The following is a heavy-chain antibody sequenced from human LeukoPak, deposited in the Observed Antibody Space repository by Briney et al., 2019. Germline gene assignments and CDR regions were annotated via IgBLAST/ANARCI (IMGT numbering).Heavy chain of an antibody. CDR2: ISGSGTNT. Sequence: GGSLRLSCAASGFTFSSYAMSWVRQAPGKGLEWVSAISGSGTNTYYADSVKGRFTISRDNSKNTLFLQMNSLRAEDTAVYYCAKAGIYDYVWGSYLVDWGQGILVTVSS. CDR1: GFTFSSYA. V-gene: IGHV3-23*01. J-gene: IGHJ4*02. D-gene: IGHD3-16*01. CDR3: AKAGIYDYVWGSYLVD.